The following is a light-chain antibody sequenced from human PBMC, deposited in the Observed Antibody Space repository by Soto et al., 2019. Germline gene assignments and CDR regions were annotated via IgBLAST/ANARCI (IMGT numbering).Light chain of an antibody. J-gene: IGKJ4*01. CDR1: QSVSSY. CDR3: QQRSNWPPLT. V-gene: IGKV3-11*01. Sequence: EIVLTQSPATLSLSPGERATLSCRASQSVSSYLAWYQQKPGQAPRLLIYDASNRATGIPARFSGSGSGTDFTITISSLEPEDFAVYYCQQRSNWPPLTFGGGTMVDIK. CDR2: DAS.